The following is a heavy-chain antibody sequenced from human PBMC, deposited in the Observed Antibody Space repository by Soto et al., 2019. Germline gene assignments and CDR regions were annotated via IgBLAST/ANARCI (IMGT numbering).Heavy chain of an antibody. V-gene: IGHV3-23*01. D-gene: IGHD3-22*01. CDR1: GFTFSSYA. Sequence: EVQLLESGGGLVQPGGSLRLSCAASGFTFSSYAMSWVRQAPGKGLEWVSAISGSGGSTYYADSVKGRFTISRDNSKNTLYLQMNSLRAEDTAIYYCAKDGGYYDSSGYYYGSWGQGTTVTVSS. CDR3: AKDGGYYDSSGYYYGS. CDR2: ISGSGGST. J-gene: IGHJ6*02.